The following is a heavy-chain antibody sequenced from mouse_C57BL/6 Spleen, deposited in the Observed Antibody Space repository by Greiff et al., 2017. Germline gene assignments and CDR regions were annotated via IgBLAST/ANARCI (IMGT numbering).Heavy chain of an antibody. CDR1: GYTFTDHT. CDR2: IYPRDGST. V-gene: IGHV1-78*01. CDR3: ARGYYYGSSPYAMYY. J-gene: IGHJ4*01. Sequence: QVQLQQSDAELVKPGASVKISCKVSGYTFTDHTIHWMKQRPEQGLEWIGYIYPRDGSTKYNEKFKGKATLTADKSSSTAYMQLNSLTSEDSAVYFCARGYYYGSSPYAMYYWGQGTSVTVSS. D-gene: IGHD1-1*01.